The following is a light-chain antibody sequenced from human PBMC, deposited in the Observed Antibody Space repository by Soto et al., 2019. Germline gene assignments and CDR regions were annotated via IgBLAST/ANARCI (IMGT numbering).Light chain of an antibody. Sequence: EIVLTQSPGTLSLSPGERATLSCRASQSVSSSYLAWYQQKPGQTPRLLIYGASNRATGIPDRFSGSGSGTDLTLTISRLEPEDFAVYYCQQYGSPLTFGGGTKVDI. CDR1: QSVSSSY. V-gene: IGKV3-20*01. J-gene: IGKJ4*01. CDR3: QQYGSPLT. CDR2: GAS.